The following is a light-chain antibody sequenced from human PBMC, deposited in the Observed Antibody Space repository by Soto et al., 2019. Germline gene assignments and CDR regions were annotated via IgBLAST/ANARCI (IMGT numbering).Light chain of an antibody. CDR3: QQFNSYPLT. Sequence: AIQLTQSPSSLSASVGDRVTITCRASQGISSALAWYQQKPGKAPKLLIYDASNLESGVPSRFSGSGSGTEFTLTISSLQPEDFAAFYCQQFNSYPLTFGGGTKVEIK. CDR1: QGISSA. CDR2: DAS. V-gene: IGKV1-13*02. J-gene: IGKJ4*01.